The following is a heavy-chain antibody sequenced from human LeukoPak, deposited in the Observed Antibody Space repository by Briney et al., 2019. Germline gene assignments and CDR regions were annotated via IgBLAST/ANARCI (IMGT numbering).Heavy chain of an antibody. D-gene: IGHD3-10*01. J-gene: IGHJ3*02. CDR3: ARGHYYTAAGTYGTVLYGFDI. Sequence: PGGSLRLSCAASGFTVSNYWMTWISQVPRKGLEWVANIKHDGSQRYYVDSVKSRFTISSDNANASRTLQMNSLRTEATAVYYCARGHYYTAAGTYGTVLYGFDIWGQGTMVTVSS. CDR1: GFTVSNYW. CDR2: IKHDGSQR. V-gene: IGHV3-7*01.